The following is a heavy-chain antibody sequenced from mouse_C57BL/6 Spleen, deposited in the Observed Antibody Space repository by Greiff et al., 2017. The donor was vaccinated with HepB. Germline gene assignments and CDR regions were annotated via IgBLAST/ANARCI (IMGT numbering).Heavy chain of an antibody. J-gene: IGHJ2*01. CDR1: GYAFTNYL. CDR2: INPGSGGT. D-gene: IGHD2-5*01. Sequence: VKLQESGAELVRPGTSVKVSCKASGYAFTNYLIEWVKQRPGQGLEWIGVINPGSGGTNYNEKFKGKATLTADKSSSTAYMQLSSLTSEDSAVYFCARSLGSNYGDYWGQGTTLTVSS. V-gene: IGHV1-54*01. CDR3: ARSLGSNYGDY.